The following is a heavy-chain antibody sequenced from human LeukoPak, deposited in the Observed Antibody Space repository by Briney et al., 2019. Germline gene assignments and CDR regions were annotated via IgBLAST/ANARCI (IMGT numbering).Heavy chain of an antibody. D-gene: IGHD4-17*01. CDR1: GYTFTGYY. Sequence: ASVKVSCKASGYTFTGYYMHWVRQAPGQGLEWVGWINPNSGGTNYAQKFQGRVTMTRDTSISTAYMELSRLRSDDTAVYYCARDYYGDPPLWYWGQGTLVTVSS. CDR2: INPNSGGT. J-gene: IGHJ4*02. V-gene: IGHV1-2*02. CDR3: ARDYYGDPPLWY.